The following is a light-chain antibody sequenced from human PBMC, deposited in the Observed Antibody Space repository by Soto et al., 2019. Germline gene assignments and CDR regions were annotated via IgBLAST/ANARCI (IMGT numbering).Light chain of an antibody. V-gene: IGLV2-14*01. CDR1: SSDVGHYNY. Sequence: QSALTQPASVSGSPGQSITISCTGTSSDVGHYNYVSWYQQHTGKAPKLMIYEVSNRPSGVSNRFSGSKSGNTASLTISGLQAEDEADYYCSSYTTSSTLVFGAGTKLTVL. J-gene: IGLJ1*01. CDR3: SSYTTSSTLV. CDR2: EVS.